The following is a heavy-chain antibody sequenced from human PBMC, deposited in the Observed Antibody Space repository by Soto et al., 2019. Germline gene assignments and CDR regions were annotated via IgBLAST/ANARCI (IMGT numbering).Heavy chain of an antibody. J-gene: IGHJ4*02. V-gene: IGHV1-69*01. D-gene: IGHD3-9*01. CDR1: GGTFSSYA. Sequence: QVQLVQSGAELKKPGSSVKVSCKASGGTFSSYAISWVRQAPGQGLEWMGGIIPIFGTANYAQKFQGRVTITADESTSTAYMELSSLRSEDTAVYYCARVPAGAYDILTGYPYYFDYWGQGTLVTVSS. CDR2: IIPIFGTA. CDR3: ARVPAGAYDILTGYPYYFDY.